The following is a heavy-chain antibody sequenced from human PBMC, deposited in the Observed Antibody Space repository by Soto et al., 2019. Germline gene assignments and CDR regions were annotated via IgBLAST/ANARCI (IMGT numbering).Heavy chain of an antibody. CDR2: INEEGSDK. CDR3: ARDNGWNYLVY. D-gene: IGHD6-19*01. J-gene: IGHJ4*02. CDR1: GFTFSNYW. Sequence: GGSLRLSCAASGFTFSNYWMSWVRQAPGKGLEWVAYINEEGSDKNYVDSVKGRFTISRDNAKNSLYLQMNSLRAEDTAVFYCARDNGWNYLVYWGQGALVTAPQ. V-gene: IGHV3-7*01.